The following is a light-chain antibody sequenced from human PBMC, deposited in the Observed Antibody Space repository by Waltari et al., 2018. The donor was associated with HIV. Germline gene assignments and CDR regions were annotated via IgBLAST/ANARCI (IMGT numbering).Light chain of an antibody. J-gene: IGKJ1*01. CDR2: KAS. CDR1: QNIGNW. CDR3: QQYNSLWT. Sequence: DIQMTQSPSTLSASVGVSVSITCRANQNIGNWLAWYQQKPGKTPNLLIFKASTLQTGVPSRFSGSGSGTEFTLSIRSLQPDDFATYYCQQYNSLWTFGQGTKVEIK. V-gene: IGKV1-5*03.